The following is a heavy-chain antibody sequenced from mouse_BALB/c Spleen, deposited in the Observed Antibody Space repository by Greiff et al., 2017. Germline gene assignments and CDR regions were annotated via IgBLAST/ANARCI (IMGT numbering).Heavy chain of an antibody. J-gene: IGHJ4*01. CDR1: GFTFSSFG. V-gene: IGHV5-17*02. CDR3: ARSPYGNYVAMDY. Sequence: EVKLMESGGGLVQPGGSRKLSCAASGFTFSSFGMHWVRQAPEKGLEWVAYISSGSTTIYYADTVKGRFTISRDNPKNTLFLQMTSLRSEDTAMYYCARSPYGNYVAMDYWGQGTSVTVSS. D-gene: IGHD2-1*01. CDR2: ISSGSTTI.